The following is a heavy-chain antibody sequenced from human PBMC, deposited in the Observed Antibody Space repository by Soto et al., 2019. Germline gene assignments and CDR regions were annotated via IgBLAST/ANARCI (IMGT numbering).Heavy chain of an antibody. J-gene: IGHJ5*02. CDR1: GYTFTSYD. CDR2: MNPNSGNT. D-gene: IGHD6-13*01. Sequence: ASVKVSCKASGYTFTSYDINWVRQATGQGLEWMGWMNPNSGNTGYAQKFQGRVTMTRNTSISTAYMELSSLRSEDTAVYYCASLAAATNWFDPWGQGTLVTVSS. CDR3: ASLAAATNWFDP. V-gene: IGHV1-8*01.